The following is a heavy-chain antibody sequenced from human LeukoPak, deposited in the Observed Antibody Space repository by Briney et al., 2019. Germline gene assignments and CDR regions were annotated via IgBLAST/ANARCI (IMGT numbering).Heavy chain of an antibody. J-gene: IGHJ4*02. CDR1: GFTFSSYA. D-gene: IGHD3-22*01. CDR2: ISGSGGST. CDR3: AKDRDQTEIVVVITSPDY. V-gene: IGHV3-23*01. Sequence: GGSLRLSCAASGFTFSSYAMSWVRQAPGKGLEWVSAISGSGGSTYYADSVKGRFTISRDNSKNTLYLQMNNLRAEDTAVYYCAKDRDQTEIVVVITSPDYWGQGTLVTVSS.